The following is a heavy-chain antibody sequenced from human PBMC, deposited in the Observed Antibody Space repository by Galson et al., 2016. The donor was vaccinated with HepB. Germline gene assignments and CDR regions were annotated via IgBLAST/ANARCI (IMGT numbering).Heavy chain of an antibody. CDR1: GFTVSSDY. CDR3: ARVSGNAFDI. V-gene: IGHV3-66*01. J-gene: IGHJ3*02. CDR2: IYSDGST. Sequence: SLRLSCAASGFTVSSDYMSWVRQAPGKGLEWVSVIYSDGSTYYVDSVKGRFSISRDNSKNTVYLQMNSSVTAADTAVYYCARVSGNAFDIWGHGTMVTVSS.